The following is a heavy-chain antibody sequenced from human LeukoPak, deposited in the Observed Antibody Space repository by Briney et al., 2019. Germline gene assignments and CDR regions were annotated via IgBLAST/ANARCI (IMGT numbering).Heavy chain of an antibody. V-gene: IGHV3-23*01. J-gene: IGHJ4*02. CDR3: AKRGVVIRGLLVIGYHQEAYHYDF. D-gene: IGHD2/OR15-2a*01. Sequence: GGSLRLSCVVSGFSLSNYDMPWVRQAPGKGLEWVSYISERGGRTNYADSVKGRFTISRDTSLNTLYLKMNNLRAEDTAVYCCAKRGVVIRGLLVIGYHQEAYHYDFWGQGVLVTVSS. CDR2: ISERGGRT. CDR1: GFSLSNYD.